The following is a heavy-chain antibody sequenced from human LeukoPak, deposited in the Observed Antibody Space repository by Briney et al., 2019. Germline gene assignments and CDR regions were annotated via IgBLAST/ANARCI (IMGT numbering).Heavy chain of an antibody. CDR2: ISGSGGST. CDR1: GFTFSSYG. V-gene: IGHV3-23*01. J-gene: IGHJ4*02. D-gene: IGHD3-16*02. Sequence: GGSLRLSCAASGFTFSSYGMSWVRQAPGKGLEWVSAISGSGGSTYYADSVKGRFTISRDNSKNTLYLKMNSLRAEDTAVYYCAKGLAFGGVIVRPPTDYWGQGTLVTVSS. CDR3: AKGLAFGGVIVRPPTDY.